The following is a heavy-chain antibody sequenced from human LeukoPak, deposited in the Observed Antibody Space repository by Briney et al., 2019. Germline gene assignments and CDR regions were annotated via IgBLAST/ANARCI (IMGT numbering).Heavy chain of an antibody. V-gene: IGHV3-74*01. J-gene: IGHJ3*02. CDR1: GFTFSRYW. D-gene: IGHD3/OR15-3a*01. Sequence: GGSLRLSCAASGFTFSRYWMHWVRQAPGKGLLWVSRINSDGSSTYYADSVKGRFTTTTNNAKNALHRQKNSMIAEYKSVYYCVLDLFSSFAFDIWGQGTMVTVSS. CDR2: INSDGSST. CDR3: VLDLFSSFAFDI.